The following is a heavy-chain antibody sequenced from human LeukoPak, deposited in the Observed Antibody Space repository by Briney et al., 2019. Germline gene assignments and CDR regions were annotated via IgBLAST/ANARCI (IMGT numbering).Heavy chain of an antibody. CDR1: GYTFTGYY. CDR3: AREPLGQGFGYDY. CDR2: INPNSGGT. V-gene: IGHV1-2*02. J-gene: IGHJ4*02. D-gene: IGHD3-16*01. Sequence: ASVKVSCKASGYTFTGYYMHWVRQAPGQGLEWMGWINPNSGGTNYAQKFQGRVTMTRDTSISTAYMELSRLRSDDTAVYYCAREPLGQGFGYDYWGQGTLVTVSS.